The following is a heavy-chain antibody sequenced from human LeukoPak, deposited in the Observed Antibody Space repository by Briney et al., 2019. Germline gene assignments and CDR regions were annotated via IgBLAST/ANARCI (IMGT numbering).Heavy chain of an antibody. CDR1: GFTFSSYA. D-gene: IGHD3-10*01. J-gene: IGHJ4*02. V-gene: IGHV3-23*01. CDR2: VSGSGGST. CDR3: ARGHVPGSDRHWDY. Sequence: GGSLRLSXAASGFTFSSYAMSWVRQAPGKGLEWVSAVSGSGGSTYYADSVKGRFTISRDNSKNTLYLQMNSLRAEDTAVYYCARGHVPGSDRHWDYWGQGALVTVSS.